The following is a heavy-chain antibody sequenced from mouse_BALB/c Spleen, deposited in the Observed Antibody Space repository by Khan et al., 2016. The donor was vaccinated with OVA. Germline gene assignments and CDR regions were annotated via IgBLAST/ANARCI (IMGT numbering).Heavy chain of an antibody. CDR3: ARANYRYDGYYAMDY. J-gene: IGHJ4*01. D-gene: IGHD2-14*01. CDR1: GFSLSRYN. CDR2: IWGGGGT. V-gene: IGHV2-6-4*01. Sequence: VQLQESGPGLVVPSQSLSITCTVSGFSLSRYNIHWVRQPPGKGLEWLGIIWGGGGTDYNSTLKSRLSISKDNSKSQVFLKMNSLQTDDTAMYYCARANYRYDGYYAMDYWGQGTSVTVSS.